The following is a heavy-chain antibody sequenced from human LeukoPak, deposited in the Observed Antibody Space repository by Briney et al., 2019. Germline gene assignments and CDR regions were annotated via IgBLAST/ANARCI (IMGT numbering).Heavy chain of an antibody. CDR2: IISHGGNT. J-gene: IGHJ6*03. V-gene: IGHV3-64*01. CDR3: ARVRMGATVSNYYYYYMDV. D-gene: IGHD1-26*01. Sequence: GGSLRLSCAASGFSFSSYTMQWVRQAPGKGLEYVSAIISHGGNTHYTNTVKGRFTISRDNSQNTLYLQMGSLRPDDMAVYHCARVRMGATVSNYYYYYMDVWGKGTTVTVSS. CDR1: GFSFSSYT.